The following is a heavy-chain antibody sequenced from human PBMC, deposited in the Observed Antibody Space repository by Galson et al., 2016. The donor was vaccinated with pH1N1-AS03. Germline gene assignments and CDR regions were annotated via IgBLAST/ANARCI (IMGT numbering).Heavy chain of an antibody. V-gene: IGHV4-59*08. Sequence: ETLSLTCTVSGGSISNYYWSWIRQPPGKGLEWIGHIFYSGTPIYSPSLKSRLTILVDTSKNHFSLKLSSVTAADTAVYYCGIYSGSRVDYWGQGILVTVSS. CDR2: IFYSGTP. D-gene: IGHD4-23*01. CDR3: GIYSGSRVDY. CDR1: GGSISNYY. J-gene: IGHJ4*02.